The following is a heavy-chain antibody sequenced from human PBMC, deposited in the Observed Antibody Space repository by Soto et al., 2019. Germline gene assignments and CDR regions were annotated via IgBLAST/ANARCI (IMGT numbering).Heavy chain of an antibody. CDR2: IYYSGST. CDR3: ARSDGRY. CDR1: GASISNYF. Sequence: SETLSLTCTVSGASISNYFWSWIRQPPGKGLEWIGYIYYSGSTNYNPSLKSRVTISVDTSKNQFSLKLSSVTAAATAVYYCARSDGRYWGQGTLVTVSS. J-gene: IGHJ4*02. V-gene: IGHV4-59*01.